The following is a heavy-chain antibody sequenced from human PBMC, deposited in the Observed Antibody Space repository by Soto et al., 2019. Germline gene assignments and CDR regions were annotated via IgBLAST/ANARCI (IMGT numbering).Heavy chain of an antibody. V-gene: IGHV4-59*08. CDR1: GGSITGYY. Sequence: QVQLRESGPGLVRPSETLSLTCTVSGGSITGYYWSWIRQPPGKGLEWIGYIYDSGTTTYNAALKRRVTISADTSKNQFSLNLRSVTAADTAVYYCARRNYGEEGYFCDFWGHGLLVTVSS. CDR2: IYDSGTT. D-gene: IGHD4-17*01. CDR3: ARRNYGEEGYFCDF. J-gene: IGHJ4*01.